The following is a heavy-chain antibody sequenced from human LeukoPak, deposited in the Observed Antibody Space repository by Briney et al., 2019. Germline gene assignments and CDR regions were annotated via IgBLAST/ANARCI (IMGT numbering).Heavy chain of an antibody. V-gene: IGHV3-74*01. CDR1: GFTFSSYW. CDR3: ARDRETDYYGSEYYFDY. J-gene: IGHJ4*02. D-gene: IGHD3-10*01. Sequence: GGSLRLSCAASGFTFSSYWMHWVRQAPGKGLVWVSRINSDGSSTSYADSVKGRFTISRDNAKNTLYLQMNSLRAEDTAVYYCARDRETDYYGSEYYFDYWGQGTLVTVSS. CDR2: INSDGSST.